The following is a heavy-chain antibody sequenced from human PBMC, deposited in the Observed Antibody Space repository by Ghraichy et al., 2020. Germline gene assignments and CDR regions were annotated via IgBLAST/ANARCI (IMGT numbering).Heavy chain of an antibody. Sequence: ASVKVSCKASGYTFTSYGISWVRQAPGQGLEWMGWISAYNGNTNYAQKLQGRVTMTTDTSTSTAYMELRSLRSDDTAVYYCAGERERYYYGSGSHDAFDIWGQGTMVTVSS. J-gene: IGHJ3*02. CDR3: AGERERYYYGSGSHDAFDI. CDR1: GYTFTSYG. CDR2: ISAYNGNT. D-gene: IGHD3-10*01. V-gene: IGHV1-18*04.